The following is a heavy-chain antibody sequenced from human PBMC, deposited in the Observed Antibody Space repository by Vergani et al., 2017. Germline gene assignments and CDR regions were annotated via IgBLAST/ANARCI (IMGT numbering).Heavy chain of an antibody. J-gene: IGHJ6*02. V-gene: IGHV3-23*04. CDR2: ISGSGGST. CDR3: AKDSGRDGYNNYYYYGVDV. Sequence: EVQLVESGGGLVQPGGSLRLSCAVSGFTFSSYAMSWVRQAPGKGLEWVSAISGSGGSTYYADSVKGRFTISRDNSKSTLYLQMNSLRAEDTAVYYCAKDSGRDGYNNYYYYGVDVWGQGTTVTVSS. CDR1: GFTFSSYA. D-gene: IGHD5-24*01.